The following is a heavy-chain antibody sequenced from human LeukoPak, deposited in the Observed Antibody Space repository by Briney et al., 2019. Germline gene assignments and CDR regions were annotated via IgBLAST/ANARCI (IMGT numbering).Heavy chain of an antibody. CDR3: ARDLVAPTTNFDY. Sequence: GASVKVSCKASGGTFISYTISWVRQAPGQGLEWMGRIIPILGIANHAQKFQGRVTITADKSTSTAYMELSSLRSEDTAVYYCARDLVAPTTNFDYWGQGTLVTVSS. D-gene: IGHD1-14*01. CDR2: IIPILGIA. J-gene: IGHJ4*02. CDR1: GGTFISYT. V-gene: IGHV1-69*04.